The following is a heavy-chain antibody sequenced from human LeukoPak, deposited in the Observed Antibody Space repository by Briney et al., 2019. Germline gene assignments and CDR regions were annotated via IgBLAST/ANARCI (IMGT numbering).Heavy chain of an antibody. Sequence: GGALRLSCGASGFLFSDYEMNWVRQAPGKGLEWISYISTRGGTIYYADSVEGRFTISRDNAKNALYLQMNSLRVEDTAFYYWVRDGYSYGYDFDYWGQGTLVAVSP. D-gene: IGHD5-18*01. CDR2: ISTRGGTI. CDR3: VRDGYSYGYDFDY. CDR1: GFLFSDYE. J-gene: IGHJ4*02. V-gene: IGHV3-48*03.